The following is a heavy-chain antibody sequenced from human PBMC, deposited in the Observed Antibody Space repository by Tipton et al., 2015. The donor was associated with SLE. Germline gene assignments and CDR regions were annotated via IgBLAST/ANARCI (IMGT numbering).Heavy chain of an antibody. CDR2: IYYSGST. Sequence: TLSLTCTVSGGSISSGGYYWGWIRQPPGKGLEWIGSIYYSGSTYYNPSLKSRVTISVDTSKNQFSLKLSSVTAADTAVYYCARELGWPWGQGTLVTVSS. D-gene: IGHD7-27*01. CDR3: ARELGWP. J-gene: IGHJ5*02. CDR1: GGSISSGGYY. V-gene: IGHV4-39*07.